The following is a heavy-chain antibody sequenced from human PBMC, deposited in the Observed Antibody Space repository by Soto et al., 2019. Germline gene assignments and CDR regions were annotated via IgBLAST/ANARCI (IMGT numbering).Heavy chain of an antibody. Sequence: PAETLSLTCTVSGHSISSSSYYWGWIRQPPGKVLEWIGSIYYSGSTYYNPSLKSRVTISVDTSKNQFSLKLSSVTAADTAVYYCARVAAVGTIYLYYYYGMDVWGQGTTVTVSS. CDR3: ARVAAVGTIYLYYYYGMDV. CDR1: GHSISSSSYY. CDR2: IYYSGST. D-gene: IGHD6-13*01. V-gene: IGHV4-39*01. J-gene: IGHJ6*02.